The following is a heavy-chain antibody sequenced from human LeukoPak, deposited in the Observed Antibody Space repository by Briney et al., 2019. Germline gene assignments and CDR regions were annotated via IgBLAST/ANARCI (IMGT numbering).Heavy chain of an antibody. J-gene: IGHJ6*03. V-gene: IGHV4-34*01. CDR2: INHSGST. CDR3: ARRMVRGVKAYYYYYYMDV. Sequence: PSETLSLTCAVYGGSFSGYYWSWIRQPPGKGLEWIGEINHSGSTNYNPSLKSRVTISVDTSKNQFSLKLSSVTAADTAVYYCARRMVRGVKAYYYYYYMDVWGKGTTVTISS. CDR1: GGSFSGYY. D-gene: IGHD3-10*01.